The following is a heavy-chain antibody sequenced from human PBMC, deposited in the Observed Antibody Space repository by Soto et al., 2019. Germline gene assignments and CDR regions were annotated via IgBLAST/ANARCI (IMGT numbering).Heavy chain of an antibody. D-gene: IGHD6-13*01. V-gene: IGHV3-23*01. CDR2: VSGSGGST. J-gene: IGHJ4*02. CDR1: GFTFSSYA. CDR3: ARRGPGTYFDY. Sequence: EVQLLASGGGLVQPGGSLRLSCAASGFTFSSYAMNWVRQAPGKGLEWVSVVSGSGGSTYYADSVQGRFTISRDNSKNTLYLQMNSLRAEDTAIYYCARRGPGTYFDYWGQGTLVTVSS.